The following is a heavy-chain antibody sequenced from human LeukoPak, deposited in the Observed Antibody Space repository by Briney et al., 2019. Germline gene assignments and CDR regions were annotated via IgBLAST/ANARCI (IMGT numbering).Heavy chain of an antibody. CDR1: GFPFSNDE. D-gene: IGHD6-25*01. Sequence: PGGSLRLSCAASGFPFSNDEMNWVRQAPGKGRGWGSYIRGGGSATYYADSVKGRFTVSRDNATNSLYLQMNSLRAEDTAVYYCATWYSSGWYLGYWGQGTLVTVSS. CDR2: IRGGGSAT. CDR3: ATWYSSGWYLGY. J-gene: IGHJ4*02. V-gene: IGHV3-48*03.